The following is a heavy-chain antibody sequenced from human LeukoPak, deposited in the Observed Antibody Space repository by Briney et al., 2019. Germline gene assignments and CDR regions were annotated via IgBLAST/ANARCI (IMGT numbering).Heavy chain of an antibody. CDR1: GFTFSSYS. J-gene: IGHJ6*03. V-gene: IGHV3-21*01. Sequence: TGGSLRLSCAASGFTFSSYSMNWVRQAPGKGLEWVSSISSSSSYIYYADSVKGRFTISRDNAKNSLYLQMNSLRAEDTAVYYCARSLIVVVPAAHTGEENYMDVWGKGTTVTVSS. CDR3: ARSLIVVVPAAHTGEENYMDV. CDR2: ISSSSSYI. D-gene: IGHD2-2*01.